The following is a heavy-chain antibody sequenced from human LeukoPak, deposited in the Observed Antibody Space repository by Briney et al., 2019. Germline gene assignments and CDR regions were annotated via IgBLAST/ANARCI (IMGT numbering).Heavy chain of an antibody. CDR3: ARDMIAAAGYDAFDI. J-gene: IGHJ3*02. V-gene: IGHV3-7*01. Sequence: PEGSLRLSCAASGFTFSSYWMSWVRQAPGKGLEWVANIKQDGSEKYYVDSVKGRFTISRDNAKNSLYLQMNSLRAEDTAVYYCARDMIAAAGYDAFDIWGQGTMVTVSS. D-gene: IGHD6-13*01. CDR2: IKQDGSEK. CDR1: GFTFSSYW.